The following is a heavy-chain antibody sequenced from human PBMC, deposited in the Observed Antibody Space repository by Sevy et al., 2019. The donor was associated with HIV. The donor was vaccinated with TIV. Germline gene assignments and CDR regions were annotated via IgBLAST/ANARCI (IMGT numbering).Heavy chain of an antibody. CDR2: IWHDGSNT. CDR3: SCGYTYGRDY. Sequence: GGSLRLSCAASGLTFSNYGMHWVRQAPGKGLEWVALIWHDGSNTNYADSVKGRFTVSRDNSKNTVYLQMNSLRAEDTGIYYCSCGYTYGRDYWGQGTLVTVSS. D-gene: IGHD5-18*01. CDR1: GLTFSNYG. J-gene: IGHJ4*02. V-gene: IGHV3-33*01.